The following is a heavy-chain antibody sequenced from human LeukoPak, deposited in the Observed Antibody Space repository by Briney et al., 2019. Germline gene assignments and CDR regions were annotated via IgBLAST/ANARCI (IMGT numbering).Heavy chain of an antibody. CDR1: GGSFSGYY. Sequence: SETLSLTCAVYGGSFSGYYWSWIRQPLGKGLEWIGEINHSGSTNYNPSLKSRVTISVDTSKNQFSLKLSSVTAADTAVYYCARGLRKSHYYYYYMDVWGKGTTVTVSS. CDR2: INHSGST. CDR3: ARGLRKSHYYYYYMDV. J-gene: IGHJ6*03. V-gene: IGHV4-34*01.